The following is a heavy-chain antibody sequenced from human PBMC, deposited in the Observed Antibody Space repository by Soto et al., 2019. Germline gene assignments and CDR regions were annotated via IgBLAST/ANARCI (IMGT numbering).Heavy chain of an antibody. CDR3: GTRTYCSGGSCYSPDAFDI. J-gene: IGHJ3*02. Sequence: PGGSLRLSCAASGFTFSSYGMHWVRQAPGKGLEWVAVISYDGSNKYYAESVKGRITISRDNSKNTLYLQINSLRAEDTAVYYCGTRTYCSGGSCYSPDAFDIWGQGTMVTVSS. V-gene: IGHV3-30*03. CDR2: ISYDGSNK. D-gene: IGHD2-15*01. CDR1: GFTFSSYG.